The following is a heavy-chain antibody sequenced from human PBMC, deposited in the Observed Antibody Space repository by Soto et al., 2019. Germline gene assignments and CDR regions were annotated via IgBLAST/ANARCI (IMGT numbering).Heavy chain of an antibody. V-gene: IGHV4-30-4*01. CDR3: AGVNPGGPPSSSFDP. D-gene: IGHD6-25*01. J-gene: IGHJ5*02. CDR2: IYYSGST. Sequence: QVQLQESGPGLVKPSQTLSLTCTVSGGSISSGDYYWSWIRQPPGKGLEWIGYIYYSGSTYYNPSLKGGFTIPENTPRIRFSLRLSSVLPADTPVFYCAGVNPGGPPSSSFDPGGQGPRVT. CDR1: GGSISSGDYY.